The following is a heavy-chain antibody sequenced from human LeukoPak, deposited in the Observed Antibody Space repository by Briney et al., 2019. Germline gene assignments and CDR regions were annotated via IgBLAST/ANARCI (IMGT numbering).Heavy chain of an antibody. Sequence: SETLSLTCTVSGGSISSYYWSWIRQPPGKGLEWIGYIFYSGSTNYNPSLKSRVTISVDTSKNQFSLKLSSVTAADTAVYYWARVFSYPLRAPFDPWGQGTLVTVSS. CDR2: IFYSGST. CDR3: ARVFSYPLRAPFDP. CDR1: GGSISSYY. J-gene: IGHJ5*02. D-gene: IGHD3-3*01. V-gene: IGHV4-59*01.